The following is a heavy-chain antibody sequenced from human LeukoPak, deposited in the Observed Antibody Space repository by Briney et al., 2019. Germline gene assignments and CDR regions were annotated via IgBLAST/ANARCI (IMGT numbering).Heavy chain of an antibody. V-gene: IGHV3-72*01. J-gene: IGHJ4*02. CDR3: ARGGPCGGSSAFDY. CDR2: SRNKADGYTT. D-gene: IGHD4-23*01. CDR1: GFTLSDHY. Sequence: PGGSLRLSCAASGFTLSDHYMDWVRQAPGNGLEWVGRSRNKADGYTTVFAASVKGRFTISRDDSKDSLYLQMNSLKIEDTAVYYCARGGPCGGSSAFDYWGQGTLVTVSS.